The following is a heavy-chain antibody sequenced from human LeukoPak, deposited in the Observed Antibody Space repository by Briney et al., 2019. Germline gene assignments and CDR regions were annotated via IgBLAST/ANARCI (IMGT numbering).Heavy chain of an antibody. Sequence: PGGSLRLSCAASGFTFSSYGMHWVRQAPGKGLEWAAFIRYDGSNKYYADSVKGRFTISRDNSKNTLYLQMNSLRAEDTAVYYCAYGYSGYDYCFDYWGQGTLVTVSS. D-gene: IGHD5-12*01. CDR3: AYGYSGYDYCFDY. V-gene: IGHV3-30*02. CDR1: GFTFSSYG. J-gene: IGHJ4*02. CDR2: IRYDGSNK.